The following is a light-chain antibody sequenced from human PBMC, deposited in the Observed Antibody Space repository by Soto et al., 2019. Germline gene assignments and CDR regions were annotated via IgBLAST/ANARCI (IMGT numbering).Light chain of an antibody. V-gene: IGKV3-20*01. CDR2: GAS. CDR3: QQYGSSPRT. Sequence: EIVLTQSPGTLSLSPGARAPLSCRASQTVSSNFLAWYQQKPGQAPRLLIYGASNRATGIPDRFSGSGSGTDFTLTVSRLEPEDFAVYYCQQYGSSPRTFGQGTKVDIK. J-gene: IGKJ1*01. CDR1: QTVSSNF.